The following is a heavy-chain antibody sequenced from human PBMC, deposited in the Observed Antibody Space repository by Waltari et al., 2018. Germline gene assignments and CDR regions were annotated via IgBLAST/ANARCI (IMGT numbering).Heavy chain of an antibody. V-gene: IGHV3-30-3*01. Sequence: QVQLVESGGGVVQPGRSLRLSCAASGFTFSSYAMHWVRQAPGKGLEWVAVISYDGSNKYYADSVKGRFTISRDNSKNTLYLQMNSLRAEDTAVYYCAREVGSSKLWGQGTLVTVSS. CDR1: GFTFSSYA. J-gene: IGHJ4*02. CDR3: AREVGSSKL. D-gene: IGHD6-13*01. CDR2: ISYDGSNK.